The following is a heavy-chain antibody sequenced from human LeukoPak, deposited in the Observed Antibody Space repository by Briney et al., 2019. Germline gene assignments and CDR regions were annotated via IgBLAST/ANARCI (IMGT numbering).Heavy chain of an antibody. CDR3: ARVNRAIAAPSYYGMDV. CDR2: IIPIFGTA. J-gene: IGHJ6*02. Sequence: GASVKVSCKASGGTFSSYAISWVRQAPGQGLEWMGGIIPIFGTANYAQKFQGRVTITADESTSTAYMELSSLRSEDTAVYYCARVNRAIAAPSYYGMDVWGQGTTVTVSS. V-gene: IGHV1-69*13. D-gene: IGHD6-13*01. CDR1: GGTFSSYA.